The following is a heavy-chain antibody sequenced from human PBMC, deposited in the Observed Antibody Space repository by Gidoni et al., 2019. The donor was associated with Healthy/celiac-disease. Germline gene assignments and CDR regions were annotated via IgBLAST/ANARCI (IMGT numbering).Heavy chain of an antibody. V-gene: IGHV2-5*02. J-gene: IGHJ5*02. D-gene: IGHD1-1*01. CDR1: GFLLSTSGVG. CDR2: IYWDDDK. CDR3: AHSPEGDWNDNWFDP. Sequence: QITLKESGPTLVKPTQTLTLTCTFSGFLLSTSGVGVGWIRQPPGKALEWLALIYWDDDKRYSPSLKSRLTSTKDTSKNQVVLTMTNMDPVDTATYYCAHSPEGDWNDNWFDPWGQGTLVTVSS.